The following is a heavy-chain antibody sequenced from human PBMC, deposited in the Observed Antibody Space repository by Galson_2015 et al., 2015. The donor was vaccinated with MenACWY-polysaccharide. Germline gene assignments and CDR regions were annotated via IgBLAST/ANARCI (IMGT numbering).Heavy chain of an antibody. CDR1: HDSISSSY. D-gene: IGHD7-27*01. Sequence: SETLSLTCTMSHDSISSSYWSWIRQPAGKTLEWIGRIHASGSTTYNPSFKSRVTMSVDMSKNQVSLRLTSVTAADTAVYHCARRSLGNWYFDLWGRGTLVTVSS. V-gene: IGHV4-4*07. CDR3: ARRSLGNWYFDL. CDR2: IHASGST. J-gene: IGHJ2*01.